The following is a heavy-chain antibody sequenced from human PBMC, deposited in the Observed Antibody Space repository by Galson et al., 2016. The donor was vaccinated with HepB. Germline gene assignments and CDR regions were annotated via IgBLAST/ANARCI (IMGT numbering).Heavy chain of an antibody. CDR2: ISSSSTYI. CDR1: GFTFSSYG. D-gene: IGHD1-1*01. CDR3: ARLVENWNEAGRFDF. Sequence: SLRLSCAASGFTFSSYGMNWVRQAPGKGLEWVSFISSSSTYIYYADSVRGRFTIPRDNAKNSLYLQMNSLRAEDTAVYYCARLVENWNEAGRFDFWGQGTLVTVSS. J-gene: IGHJ5*01. V-gene: IGHV3-21*01.